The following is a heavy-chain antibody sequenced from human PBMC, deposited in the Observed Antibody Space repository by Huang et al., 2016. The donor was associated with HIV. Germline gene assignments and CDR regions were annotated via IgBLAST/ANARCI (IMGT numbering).Heavy chain of an antibody. Sequence: VESGGRLVQPGGSIRLSCVGSTFRFGAYWMSWGRQSPVKGLEWVANIKQDESEKDYVDSVKGRFNISRDNAKKVLFLEMNNVRVEDTATYYCATKTAAMDIWGQGTTVTVS. CDR1: TFRFGAYW. CDR3: ATKTAAMDI. J-gene: IGHJ6*02. CDR2: IKQDESEK. V-gene: IGHV3-7*01. D-gene: IGHD1-7*01.